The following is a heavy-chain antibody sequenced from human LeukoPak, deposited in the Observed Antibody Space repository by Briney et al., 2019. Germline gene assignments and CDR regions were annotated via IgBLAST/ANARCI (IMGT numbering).Heavy chain of an antibody. D-gene: IGHD5-12*01. J-gene: IGHJ4*02. Sequence: GASVKVSCKASGYTFTTYGITWVRQAPGQGLEWMGWISAYNGSTKYAQKFQGRVSMTADTSTSTAYMELRSLRSDDTAVYYCAREGRQASGYDWMGGEFDYWGQGTLVTVSS. CDR3: AREGRQASGYDWMGGEFDY. V-gene: IGHV1-18*01. CDR2: ISAYNGST. CDR1: GYTFTTYG.